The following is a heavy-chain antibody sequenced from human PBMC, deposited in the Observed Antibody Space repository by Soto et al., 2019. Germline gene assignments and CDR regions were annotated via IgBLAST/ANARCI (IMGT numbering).Heavy chain of an antibody. CDR1: GFTFSSYD. CDR2: IGTAGDT. Sequence: GGSLRLSCAASGFTFSSYDMHWVRQATGKGLEWVSAIGTAGDTYYPGSVKGRFTISRENAKNSLYLQMNSLRAGDTAVYYCARGGITMVRGVTLPYYYYGMDVWGQGTTVTVSS. J-gene: IGHJ6*02. D-gene: IGHD3-10*01. CDR3: ARGGITMVRGVTLPYYYYGMDV. V-gene: IGHV3-13*04.